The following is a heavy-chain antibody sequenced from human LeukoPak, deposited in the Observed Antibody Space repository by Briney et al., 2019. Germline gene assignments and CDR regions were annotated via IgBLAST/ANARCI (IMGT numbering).Heavy chain of an antibody. V-gene: IGHV3-30*04. CDR2: ISYNGRTQ. CDR1: GFTFSTYA. Sequence: GSLRLSCVASGFTFSTYAVHWVRQAPGKGLEWVAVISYNGRTQYYADSLKGRFTISRDNSKNTLYLQMNSLTTEDTAVYYCARDGPGLGTNAFDVWGQGTMVSVSS. D-gene: IGHD7-27*01. J-gene: IGHJ3*01. CDR3: ARDGPGLGTNAFDV.